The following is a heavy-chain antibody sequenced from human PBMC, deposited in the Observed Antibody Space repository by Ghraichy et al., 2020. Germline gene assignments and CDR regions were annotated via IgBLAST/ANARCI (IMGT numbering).Heavy chain of an antibody. CDR1: GFTFSSYS. V-gene: IGHV3-48*02. Sequence: GGSLRLSCAASGFTFSSYSMNWVRQPSGKGLEWVSYISGSSSTIYNADSVKGRFTISRDNAKNSLYLQMNSLRDEDTAVYYCARGFSSLGYYYYGMDVWGQGTTVTVSS. J-gene: IGHJ6*02. D-gene: IGHD3-16*01. CDR3: ARGFSSLGYYYYGMDV. CDR2: ISGSSSTI.